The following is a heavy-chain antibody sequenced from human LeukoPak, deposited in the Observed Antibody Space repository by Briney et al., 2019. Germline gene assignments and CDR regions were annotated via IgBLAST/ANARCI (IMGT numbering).Heavy chain of an antibody. CDR1: GGSISSSSYY. CDR3: ARRVVVVTAGYSYYYYMDV. D-gene: IGHD2-21*02. Sequence: KPSETLSLTCTVSGGSISSSSYYWGWIRQPPGKGLEWIGSIYYSGSIYYNPSLKSRVTISVDTSKNQFYLKLSSVTAADTAVYYCARRVVVVTAGYSYYYYMDVWGKGTTVTVSS. J-gene: IGHJ6*03. V-gene: IGHV4-39*01. CDR2: IYYSGSI.